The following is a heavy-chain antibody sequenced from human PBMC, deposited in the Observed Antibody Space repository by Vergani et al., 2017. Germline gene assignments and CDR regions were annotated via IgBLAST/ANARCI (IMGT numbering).Heavy chain of an antibody. CDR2: IQFDGSNQ. CDR3: ATKSXGTPGCQIGYFRE. Sequence: QVQLVESGGGVVQRGGSLILSCATSGFTLSNYDMQWIRQGPGKGLEFVAFIQFDGSNQYYADSVKGRFTLSRDNSKSTLYLQMNSLRTEDTAVYYCATKSXGTPGCQIGYFREWGQGTLVTVSS. V-gene: IGHV3-30*02. D-gene: IGHD1-1*01. J-gene: IGHJ1*01. CDR1: GFTLSNYD.